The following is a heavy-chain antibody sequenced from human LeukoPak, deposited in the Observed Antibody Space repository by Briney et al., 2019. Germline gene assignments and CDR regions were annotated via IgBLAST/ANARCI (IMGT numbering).Heavy chain of an antibody. V-gene: IGHV3-23*01. CDR1: GFTFNTLG. CDR2: INNSGGST. Sequence: GGSLKLSCATSGFTFNTLGMNWARQAPGKGLEWVSTINNSGGSTYYTDSVKGRFTISRDNSKSTLYLQMNSLRAEDTAVYYCAKRQGASGRIGYFDYWGQGTLVTVSS. D-gene: IGHD2-15*01. CDR3: AKRQGASGRIGYFDY. J-gene: IGHJ4*02.